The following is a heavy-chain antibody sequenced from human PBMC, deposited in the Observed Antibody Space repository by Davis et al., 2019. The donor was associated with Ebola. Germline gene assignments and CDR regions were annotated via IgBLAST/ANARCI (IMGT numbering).Heavy chain of an antibody. J-gene: IGHJ6*02. CDR3: TRDLDLYCSGGSCYRPDYYYYGMDV. CDR1: GFTFGDYA. V-gene: IGHV3-49*04. CDR2: IRSKAYGGTT. Sequence: PGGSLRLSCTASGFTFGDYAMRWVRQAPGKGLEWVGFIRSKAYGGTTEYAASVKGRFTISRDDSKSIAYLQMNSLKTEDTAVYYCTRDLDLYCSGGSCYRPDYYYYGMDVWGQGTTVTVSS. D-gene: IGHD2-15*01.